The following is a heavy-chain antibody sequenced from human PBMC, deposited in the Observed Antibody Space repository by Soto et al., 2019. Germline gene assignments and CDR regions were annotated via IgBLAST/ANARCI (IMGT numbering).Heavy chain of an antibody. CDR2: IWYDGSNK. CDR1: GFTFSSYG. J-gene: IGHJ4*02. D-gene: IGHD5-18*01. Sequence: QVQLVESGGGVVQPGRSLRLSCAASGFTFSSYGMHWVRQAPGKGLEWVAVIWYDGSNKYYADSVKGRFTISRDNSKNTLYLQMNSLRAEDTAVYYCARDGIHHKYYFDYWGQGTLVTVSS. CDR3: ARDGIHHKYYFDY. V-gene: IGHV3-33*01.